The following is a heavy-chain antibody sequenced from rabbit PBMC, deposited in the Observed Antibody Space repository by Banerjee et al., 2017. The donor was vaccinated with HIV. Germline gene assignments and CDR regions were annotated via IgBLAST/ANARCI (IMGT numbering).Heavy chain of an antibody. J-gene: IGHJ6*01. D-gene: IGHD6-1*01. CDR1: GFDFSGYY. Sequence: QSLEESGGDLVKPGASLTLTCKASGFDFSGYYMSWVRQAPGKGLEWIGIIDTGKGSTDYASWVNGRFTISSDNAQPTVDLQMNSLTAADTATYFCARALYAGYAGYGYAPYYYGMDLWGQGTLVTVS. CDR3: ARALYAGYAGYGYAPYYYGMDL. CDR2: IDTGKGST. V-gene: IGHV1S7*01.